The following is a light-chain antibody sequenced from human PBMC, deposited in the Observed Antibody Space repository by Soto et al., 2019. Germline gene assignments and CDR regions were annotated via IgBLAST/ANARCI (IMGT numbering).Light chain of an antibody. V-gene: IGKV3-11*01. CDR3: QQRSNWPAN. Sequence: EIVLTQSPATLSLSPGERATLSCRASLTVTTYLAWYQQRPGQAPRLLIYGASNRATGIPARFSGSGSGTDFTLTIDSLEPEDFAVYYCQQRSNWPANFGQGTRLEIK. J-gene: IGKJ5*01. CDR1: LTVTTY. CDR2: GAS.